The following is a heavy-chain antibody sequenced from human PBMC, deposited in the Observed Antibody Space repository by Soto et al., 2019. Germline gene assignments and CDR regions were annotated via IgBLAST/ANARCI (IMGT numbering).Heavy chain of an antibody. CDR1: GFTFSDYY. D-gene: IGHD3-10*01. V-gene: IGHV3-11*01. CDR3: ARDWGSGSYYPFDY. J-gene: IGHJ4*02. CDR2: ISSSGSTI. Sequence: GGSLRLSCAASGFTFSDYYMSWIRQAPGKGLEWVSYISSSGSTIYYADSVKGRFTISRDNAKNSLYLQMNSLRAEETAVYYCARDWGSGSYYPFDYWGQGTLVTVSS.